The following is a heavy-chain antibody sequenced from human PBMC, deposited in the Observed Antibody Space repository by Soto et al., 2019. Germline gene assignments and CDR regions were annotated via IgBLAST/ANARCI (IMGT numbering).Heavy chain of an antibody. J-gene: IGHJ5*02. D-gene: IGHD6-6*01. CDR3: ARHRARSWLDP. CDR2: IYYSGST. CDR1: GGSISSSSYY. Sequence: QLQLQESGPGLVKPSETLSLTCIVSGGSISSSSYYWGWIRQPPGKGLEWIGSIYYSGSTYFIPPLKSRVTMSVDTSKNQFSLKLGSVTAADTAVFYCARHRARSWLDPWGQGTLVTVSS. V-gene: IGHV4-39*01.